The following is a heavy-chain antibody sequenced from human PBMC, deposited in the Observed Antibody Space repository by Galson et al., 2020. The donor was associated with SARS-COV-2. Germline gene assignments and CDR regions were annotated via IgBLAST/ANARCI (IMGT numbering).Heavy chain of an antibody. D-gene: IGHD3-10*01. CDR1: GYSITRDNW. J-gene: IGHJ6*03. V-gene: IGHV4-4*02. CDR2: VYRSEST. Sequence: SETLSLTCTLSGYSITRDNWWTWVRQAPGKGLEWIGEVYRSESTNYNPSFKSRVTITIDKSKNQFYLKLPSVTAADTPVYFCARVGFFSMDVWGKGTTVIASS. CDR3: ARVGFFSMDV.